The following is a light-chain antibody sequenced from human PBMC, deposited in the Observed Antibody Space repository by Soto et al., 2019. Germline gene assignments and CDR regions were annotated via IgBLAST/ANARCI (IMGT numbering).Light chain of an antibody. CDR3: LLSYNGVRV. V-gene: IGLV7-46*01. CDR1: TGAVASGHY. CDR2: DTG. J-gene: IGLJ2*01. Sequence: QAVVTQEPSLTVSPGGTVTLTCGSNTGAVASGHYPHWFQQKPGQAPRTLIYDTGNRHSWTPARFSGSLLGGKAALTLSGAQPDDEDEYFCLLSYNGVRVFGGGTKLTVL.